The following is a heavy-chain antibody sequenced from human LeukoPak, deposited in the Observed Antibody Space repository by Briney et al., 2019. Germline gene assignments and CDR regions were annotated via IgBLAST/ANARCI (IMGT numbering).Heavy chain of an antibody. V-gene: IGHV7-4-1*02. CDR2: INTNTGNP. CDR1: GYTFTSYA. D-gene: IGHD4-17*01. J-gene: IGHJ4*02. CDR3: ARSNNDGDYLGVGFDY. Sequence: GASVKVSCKTSGYTFTSYAIIWVRQAPGQGLEWMGWINTNTGNPTYAQGFTGRFVFSLDTSVSTAYLQISSLKAEDTAVYYCARSNNDGDYLGVGFDYWGQGTLVTVSS.